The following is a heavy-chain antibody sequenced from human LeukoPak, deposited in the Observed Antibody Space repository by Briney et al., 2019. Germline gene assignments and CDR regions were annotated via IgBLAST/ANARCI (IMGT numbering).Heavy chain of an antibody. CDR2: ISAYNGNT. CDR1: GYTFTSYG. D-gene: IGHD5-12*01. J-gene: IGHJ4*02. Sequence: ASVKVSCKASGYTFTSYGISSVRQAPGQGLEWMGWISAYNGNTNYAQKLQGRVTMTTDTSTSTAYMELRSLRSDDTAVYYCARDRVVVATTPAFGYWGQGTLVTVSS. CDR3: ARDRVVVATTPAFGY. V-gene: IGHV1-18*01.